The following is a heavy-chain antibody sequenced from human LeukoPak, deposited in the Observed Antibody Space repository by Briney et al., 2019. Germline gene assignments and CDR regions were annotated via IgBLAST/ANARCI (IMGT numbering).Heavy chain of an antibody. Sequence: GWSLRLSCAASGFTFSSYDMSWVRQAPGKGLEWVSSLTTDGGSTEYADSVKGWFTISRDNSKNTLYLQMNSLRAEDTALYYCAKSLVRWAFDYWGQGTLVTVSS. CDR3: AKSLVRWAFDY. CDR2: LTTDGGST. V-gene: IGHV3-23*01. D-gene: IGHD4-23*01. J-gene: IGHJ4*02. CDR1: GFTFSSYD.